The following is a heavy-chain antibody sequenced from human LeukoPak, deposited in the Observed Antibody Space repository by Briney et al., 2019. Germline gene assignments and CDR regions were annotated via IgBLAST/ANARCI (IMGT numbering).Heavy chain of an antibody. J-gene: IGHJ3*02. CDR3: ARAIRGRNYYDSSGSRVDI. Sequence: SETLSLTCAVYGGSFSGYYWSWIRQPPGKGRDGIGEINHSGSTNYNPSLKSRVTISVDTSKNQFSLKLSSVTAADTAVYYCARAIRGRNYYDSSGSRVDIWGQGTMVTVSS. D-gene: IGHD3-22*01. CDR2: INHSGST. CDR1: GGSFSGYY. V-gene: IGHV4-34*01.